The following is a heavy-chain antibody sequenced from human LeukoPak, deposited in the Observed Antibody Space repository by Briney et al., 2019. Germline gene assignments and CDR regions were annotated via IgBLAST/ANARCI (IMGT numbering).Heavy chain of an antibody. D-gene: IGHD3-10*01. CDR2: IYYSGST. CDR1: GGSISSGGYY. J-gene: IGHJ4*02. V-gene: IGHV4-31*03. CDR3: ARSVRLVVRGVNSYYFDY. Sequence: PSQTLSLTCTVSGGSISSGGYYWSWIRQHPGKGLEWIGYIYYSGSTYYNPSLKSRVTISVDTSKNQFSLKLSSVTAADTAVYYCARSVRLVVRGVNSYYFDYWGQGTLVTVSS.